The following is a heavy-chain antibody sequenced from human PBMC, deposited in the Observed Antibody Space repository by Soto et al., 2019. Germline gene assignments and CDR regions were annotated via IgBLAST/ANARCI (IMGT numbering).Heavy chain of an antibody. CDR2: ISWKSGSI. CDR1: GFTFDDYA. V-gene: IGHV3-9*01. D-gene: IGHD1-26*01. Sequence: EVQLVESGGGLVQPGRSLRLSCAASGFTFDDYAMHWVRQAPGKGLEWVSGISWKSGSIGYADSVKGRFTISRDNAQNSLYLQMNSLRAEDTALYYCAGLPLTWEDPSQSAFDIWGQGTMVTVSS. J-gene: IGHJ3*02. CDR3: AGLPLTWEDPSQSAFDI.